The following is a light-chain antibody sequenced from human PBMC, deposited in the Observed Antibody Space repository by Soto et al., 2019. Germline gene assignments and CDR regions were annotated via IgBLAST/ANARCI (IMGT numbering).Light chain of an antibody. CDR1: QTVRNNY. CDR2: DAS. J-gene: IGKJ1*01. Sequence: EFVLTQSPGTLSLSPGARGTLPCRASQTVRNNYLAWYQQKPGQAPRLLIYDASSRATGIPGRFSGSGSGTEFTLTISSLQSEDFAVYYCQHYYNWPRTFGQGTKVDIK. V-gene: IGKV3-20*01. CDR3: QHYYNWPRT.